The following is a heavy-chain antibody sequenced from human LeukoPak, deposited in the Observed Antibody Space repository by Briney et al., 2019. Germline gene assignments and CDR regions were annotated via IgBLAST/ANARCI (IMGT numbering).Heavy chain of an antibody. Sequence: SETLSLTCTVSGGSIASSSYYWGWIRQSPEKGLEWIGSMYYSGSTYYNPSLKSRVTISVDTSKNQFSLKLSSVTAADTAVYYCAADYGGYSGAFDIWGQGTMVTVSS. CDR3: AADYGGYSGAFDI. CDR1: GGSIASSSYY. CDR2: MYYSGST. D-gene: IGHD4-23*01. V-gene: IGHV4-39*01. J-gene: IGHJ3*02.